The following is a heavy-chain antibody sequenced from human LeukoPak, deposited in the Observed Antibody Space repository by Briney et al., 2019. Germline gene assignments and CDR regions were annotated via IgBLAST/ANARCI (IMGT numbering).Heavy chain of an antibody. D-gene: IGHD3-22*01. CDR1: GGSFSGYY. J-gene: IGHJ6*03. Sequence: SETLPLTCAVYGGSFSGYYWSWIRQPPGKGLEWIGEINHSGSTNYNPSLKSRVTISVDTSKNQFSLKLSSVTAADTAVYYCARGSYYYDSSGYYSRIYYYYMDVWGKGTTVTVSS. CDR2: INHSGST. V-gene: IGHV4-34*01. CDR3: ARGSYYYDSSGYYSRIYYYYMDV.